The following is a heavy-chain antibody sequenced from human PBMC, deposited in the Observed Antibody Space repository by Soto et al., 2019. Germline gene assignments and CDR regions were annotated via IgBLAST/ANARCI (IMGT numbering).Heavy chain of an antibody. CDR1: GYTFTNYG. CDR3: ASRSGQLPYYFDY. D-gene: IGHD5-18*01. Sequence: ASVKVSCKASGYTFTNYGITWVRRAPGQGFEWMGWISVYNGNTNYAQNLQGRVTMTTDTSTSTVYMDLRTLRSDDTAVYYCASRSGQLPYYFDYWGQGTRGTVS. CDR2: ISVYNGNT. J-gene: IGHJ4*02. V-gene: IGHV1-18*01.